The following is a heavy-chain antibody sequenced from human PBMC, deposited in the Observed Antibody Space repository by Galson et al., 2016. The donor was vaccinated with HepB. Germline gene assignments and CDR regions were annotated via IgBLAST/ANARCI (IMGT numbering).Heavy chain of an antibody. D-gene: IGHD1-26*01. J-gene: IGHJ4*02. CDR3: ARGDIVGAIFDY. CDR1: GFTFSSYS. Sequence: SLRLSCAACGFTFSSYSMNWVRQAPGKGLEWVSSISSSSSYIYYADSVKGRFTISRDNAKNSLYLQMNSLRAEDTAVYYCARGDIVGAIFDYWGQGTLVTVSS. CDR2: ISSSSSYI. V-gene: IGHV3-21*01.